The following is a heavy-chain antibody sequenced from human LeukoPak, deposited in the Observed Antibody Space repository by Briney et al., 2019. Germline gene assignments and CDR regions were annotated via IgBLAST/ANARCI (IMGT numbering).Heavy chain of an antibody. Sequence: GSLRLSCTASGFTFSTYAMSWVRQATGEGLEWVSGISGSGGSTYYTDSVKGRFTISRDNSKNTLHLQMSSLRAEDAALYYCVKDRCDRTTCPEVWGQGTLVTVSS. CDR2: ISGSGGST. D-gene: IGHD2-2*01. J-gene: IGHJ4*02. CDR3: VKDRCDRTTCPEV. CDR1: GFTFSTYA. V-gene: IGHV3-23*01.